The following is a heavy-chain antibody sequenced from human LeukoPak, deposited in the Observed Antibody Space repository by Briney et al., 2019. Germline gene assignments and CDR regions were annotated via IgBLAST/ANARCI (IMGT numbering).Heavy chain of an antibody. CDR1: GFTFSNYA. D-gene: IGHD2-2*01. CDR2: IDSNGGST. CDR3: ARVGLSYDYGDY. Sequence: PGGSLRLSCAASGFTFSNYAMHWVRQAPGKGLEYVSGIDSNGGSTYCANSVKGRFTISRDNSKNTLYLQMGGLRAEDMAVYYCARVGLSYDYGDYWGQGTLVTVSS. V-gene: IGHV3-64*01. J-gene: IGHJ4*02.